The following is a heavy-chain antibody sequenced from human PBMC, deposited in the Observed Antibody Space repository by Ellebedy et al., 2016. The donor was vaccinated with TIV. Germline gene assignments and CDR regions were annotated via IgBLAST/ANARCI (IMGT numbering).Heavy chain of an antibody. D-gene: IGHD3-9*01. CDR3: ARDGPDGPFLTQADYYGMDV. CDR2: ISGSGSSVE. V-gene: IGHV3-48*01. J-gene: IGHJ6*02. CDR1: GFTFSGYS. Sequence: GESLKISXAASGFTFSGYSMNWVRQAPGKGLEWVSYISGSGSSVEYYADTVEGRFTVSKDRSKNTLDLQMNSLRPEDTALYYCARDGPDGPFLTQADYYGMDVWGQGTTVTVSS.